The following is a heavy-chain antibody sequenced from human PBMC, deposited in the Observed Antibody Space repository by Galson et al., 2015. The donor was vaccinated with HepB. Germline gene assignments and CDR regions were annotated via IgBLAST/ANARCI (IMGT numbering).Heavy chain of an antibody. V-gene: IGHV1-46*01. CDR2: INPSGGGT. CDR3: ARDLRPNYGDYVFDY. CDR1: GYTFTSYY. D-gene: IGHD4-17*01. Sequence: SVKVSCKASGYTFTSYYMHWVRQAPGQGLEWMGIINPSGGGTSYAQKFQGRVTMTRDTSTSTVYMELSSLRSEDTAVYYCARDLRPNYGDYVFDYWGQGTLVTVSS. J-gene: IGHJ4*02.